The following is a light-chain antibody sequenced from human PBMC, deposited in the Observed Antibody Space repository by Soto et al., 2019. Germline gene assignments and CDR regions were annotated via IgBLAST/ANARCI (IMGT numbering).Light chain of an antibody. CDR2: LGS. J-gene: IGKJ4*01. V-gene: IGKV2-28*01. CDR3: MQGTHWPLT. CDR1: QSLLHSDGYNF. Sequence: DIVMTQSPLSLPVTPGESASISCRSSQSLLHSDGYNFLDWYLQKPGQSPQLLIYLGSNRASGVPDRFSGSGSGTDFTLKISRVEAEDVGVYYCMQGTHWPLTFGGGTKVEIK.